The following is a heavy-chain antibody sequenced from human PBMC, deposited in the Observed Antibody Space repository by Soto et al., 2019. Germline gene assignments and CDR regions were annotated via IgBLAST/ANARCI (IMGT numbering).Heavy chain of an antibody. CDR2: IWYDGSNK. D-gene: IGHD5-12*01. J-gene: IGHJ6*02. CDR3: ARVGDSGYDLADPYYYGMDV. Sequence: PGGSLRLSCAASGFTFSSYGMHWVRQAPGKGLEWVAVIWYDGSNKYYADSVKGRFTISRDNSKNTLYLQMNSLRAEDTAVYYCARVGDSGYDLADPYYYGMDVWGQGTTVTVSS. CDR1: GFTFSSYG. V-gene: IGHV3-33*01.